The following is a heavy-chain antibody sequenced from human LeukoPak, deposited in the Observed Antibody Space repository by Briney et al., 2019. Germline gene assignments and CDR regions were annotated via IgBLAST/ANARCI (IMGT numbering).Heavy chain of an antibody. CDR3: ARGAYYHGSGSENWFDP. V-gene: IGHV4-4*07. Sequence: PSETLSLTCTVSGGSISSYYWSWIRQPAGKGLEWIGRIYTSGSTNYNPSLKSRVTISVDTSKNQFSLKLSSVTAADTAVYYCARGAYYHGSGSENWFDPWGQGTLVTVSS. D-gene: IGHD3-10*01. CDR2: IYTSGST. J-gene: IGHJ5*02. CDR1: GGSISSYY.